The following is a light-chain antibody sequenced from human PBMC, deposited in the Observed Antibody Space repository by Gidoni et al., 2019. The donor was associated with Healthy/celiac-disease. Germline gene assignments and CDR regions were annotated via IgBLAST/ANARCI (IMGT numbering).Light chain of an antibody. CDR1: QSLLHSNGYND. V-gene: IGKV2-28*01. J-gene: IGKJ1*01. CDR2: LGS. CDR3: MQALQTPT. Sequence: DLVMAQSPLSLPVTPGERDSISCRSSQSLLHSNGYNDLDWYLQKPGQSPQLLIYLGSNRAVGVPDRFSGSGSGTDFTLKISRVEAEDVGVYYCMQALQTPTFGQGTKVEIK.